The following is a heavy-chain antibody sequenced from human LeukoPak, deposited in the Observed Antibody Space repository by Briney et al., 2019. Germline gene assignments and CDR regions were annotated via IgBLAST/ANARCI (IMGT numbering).Heavy chain of an antibody. CDR1: GFTFSTYG. J-gene: IGHJ5*02. V-gene: IGHV3-23*01. CDR3: AQGQLTLPIRNFGP. Sequence: GGSLRLFCAASGFTFSTYGMNCVRQAPGKGLEWVSTISTNSANTYYTDSVKGRFTISRDNPKDTLFMQMHSQRSEDTAVYYRAQGQLTLPIRNFGPWGQGNLVSVSS. D-gene: IGHD3-9*01. CDR2: ISTNSANT.